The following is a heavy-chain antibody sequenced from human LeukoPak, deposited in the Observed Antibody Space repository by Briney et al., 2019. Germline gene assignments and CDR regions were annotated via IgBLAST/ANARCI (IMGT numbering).Heavy chain of an antibody. Sequence: PGGSLRLSCAASGFTFSSYAMSWVRQAPGKGLEWVSGISWNSVSIGYADSVKGRFTISRDNAKNSLYLQMNSLRAEDTALYYCAKAGGSGWAFDIWGQGTMVTVSS. CDR3: AKAGGSGWAFDI. CDR1: GFTFSSYA. V-gene: IGHV3-9*01. D-gene: IGHD3-16*01. J-gene: IGHJ3*02. CDR2: ISWNSVSI.